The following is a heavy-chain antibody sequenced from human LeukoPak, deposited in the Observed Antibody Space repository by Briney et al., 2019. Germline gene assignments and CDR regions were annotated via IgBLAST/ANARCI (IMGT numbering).Heavy chain of an antibody. J-gene: IGHJ4*02. D-gene: IGHD1-14*01. V-gene: IGHV4-39*01. CDR1: GGSIDTNSYY. CDR2: IYYTGSA. Sequence: SETLSLTCTVSGGSIDTNSYYWGWIRQPPGGGLEWIGNIYYTGSAYYSPSLQSRVIISVDTSKNQFSLRLGSVTAADTAAYYCARHRNAYSDYWGQRILVTLSS. CDR3: ARHRNAYSDY.